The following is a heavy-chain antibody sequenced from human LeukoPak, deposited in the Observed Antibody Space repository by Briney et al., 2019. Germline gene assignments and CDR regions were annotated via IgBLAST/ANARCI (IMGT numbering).Heavy chain of an antibody. CDR1: GFTFSSYS. CDR3: VSESLMSGEDRLGNLRY. Sequence: GGSLRLSCAASGFTFSSYSMNSVRQAPGEGLEWGSGISWNSVTLGYVDSVKGRFTISRDNAKKSLYLQMNSLRPDDTALYYCVSESLMSGEDRLGNLRYWGQGTQVTVSS. J-gene: IGHJ4*02. D-gene: IGHD3-16*01. CDR2: ISWNSVTL. V-gene: IGHV3-9*01.